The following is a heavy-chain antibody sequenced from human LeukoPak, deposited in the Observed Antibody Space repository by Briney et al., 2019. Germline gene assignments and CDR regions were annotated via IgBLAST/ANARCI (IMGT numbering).Heavy chain of an antibody. V-gene: IGHV4-34*01. Sequence: SETLSLTCAVYGGSFSGYYWSWIRQPPGKGLEWIGEINHSGSTNYNPSLKSRVTISVDTSKNQFSLKLSSVTAADTAAYYCARGFPYYCSSTSCYYFDYWGQGTLVTVSS. D-gene: IGHD2-2*01. J-gene: IGHJ4*02. CDR3: ARGFPYYCSSTSCYYFDY. CDR2: INHSGST. CDR1: GGSFSGYY.